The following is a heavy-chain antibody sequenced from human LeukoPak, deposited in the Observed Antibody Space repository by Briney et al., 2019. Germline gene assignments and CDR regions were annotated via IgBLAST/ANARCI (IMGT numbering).Heavy chain of an antibody. CDR2: IYYSGST. CDR1: GGSISSSNYY. CDR3: ARWVKALGGTYYFDY. J-gene: IGHJ4*02. D-gene: IGHD3-16*01. Sequence: SETLSLTCTVSGGSISSSNYYWGWIRQPPGKGLKWIGSIYYSGSTYYNPSLKSRVTISVDTSKNQFSLKLSSVTAADTAVYYCARWVKALGGTYYFDYWGQGTLVTVSS. V-gene: IGHV4-39*07.